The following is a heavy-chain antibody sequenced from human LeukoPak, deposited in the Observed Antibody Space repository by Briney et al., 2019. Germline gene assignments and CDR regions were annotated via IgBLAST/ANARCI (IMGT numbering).Heavy chain of an antibody. J-gene: IGHJ5*02. D-gene: IGHD3-3*01. CDR3: ARLERITIFGVVILGWFDP. CDR2: IYYSGST. CDR1: GGSISSSSYY. Sequence: PSETLSLTCTVSGGSISSSSYYWGWIRQPPGKGLEWIGSIYYSGSTYYNPSLKSRVTISVDTSKNQFSLKLSSVTAADTAVYYCARLERITIFGVVILGWFDPWGQGTLVTVSS. V-gene: IGHV4-39*01.